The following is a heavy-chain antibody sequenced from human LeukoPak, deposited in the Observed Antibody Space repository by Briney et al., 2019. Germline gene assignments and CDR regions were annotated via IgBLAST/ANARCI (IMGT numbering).Heavy chain of an antibody. CDR2: ISYDGSNK. CDR3: ARVRDYYDSRGYYFEYFDH. J-gene: IGHJ1*01. CDR1: GFTFSSYA. Sequence: PGRSLRLSCAASGFTFSSYAIHWVRQAPGKGLEWVAVISYDGSNKYYADSVKGRFTISRDNSKNTLYLQMNSLRAEDTAVYYCARVRDYYDSRGYYFEYFDHWGQGTLVTVSS. D-gene: IGHD3-22*01. V-gene: IGHV3-30*14.